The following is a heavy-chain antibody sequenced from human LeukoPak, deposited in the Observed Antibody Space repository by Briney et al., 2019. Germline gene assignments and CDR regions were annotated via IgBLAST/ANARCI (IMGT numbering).Heavy chain of an antibody. CDR1: GGTFSSYA. CDR3: ARDIEEYYYDSSGSLRY. CDR2: IVPILGIA. D-gene: IGHD3-22*01. Sequence: SVKVSCKASGGTFSSYAISWVRQAPGQGLEWMGRIVPILGIANYAQKFQGRVAITADKSTSTAYMELSSLRSEDTAVYYCARDIEEYYYDSSGSLRYWGQGTLVTVSS. V-gene: IGHV1-69*04. J-gene: IGHJ4*02.